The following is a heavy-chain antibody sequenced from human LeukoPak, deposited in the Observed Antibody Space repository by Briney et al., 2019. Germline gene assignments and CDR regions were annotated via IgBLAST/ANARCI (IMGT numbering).Heavy chain of an antibody. V-gene: IGHV3-7*01. J-gene: IGHJ5*02. CDR3: ARLGLEVGGPNWFDP. Sequence: GGSLRLSCAAPGFSFSSNWMGWVRQAPGKGLEWVAHIERDGSQKYYLDSVKGRFTISRDNAKNSLYLQMNSLRVEDTAVYYCARLGLEVGGPNWFDPWGQGTLVTVSS. CDR1: GFSFSSNW. CDR2: IERDGSQK. D-gene: IGHD1-1*01.